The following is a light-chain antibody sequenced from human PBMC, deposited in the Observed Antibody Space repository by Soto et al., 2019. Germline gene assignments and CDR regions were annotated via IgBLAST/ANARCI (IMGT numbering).Light chain of an antibody. J-gene: IGLJ1*01. Sequence: QSVLTQPPSASGSPGQSVTVSCTGTSRDVGAYSSVAWYQQHPGKAPKLIIYEVTKRPSGVPDRFSGARSGNTAFLTVSGLQAEDEADYYCSAPAGSNNYVFGTGTKVTVL. CDR2: EVT. CDR3: SAPAGSNNYV. V-gene: IGLV2-8*01. CDR1: SRDVGAYSS.